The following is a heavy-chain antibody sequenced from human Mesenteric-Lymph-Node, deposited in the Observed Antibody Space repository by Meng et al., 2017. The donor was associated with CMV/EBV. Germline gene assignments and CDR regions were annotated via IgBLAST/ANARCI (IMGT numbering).Heavy chain of an antibody. CDR3: ARGYSRVDY. CDR1: GYSCSSHW. V-gene: IGHV5-51*01. Sequence: KISGKASGYSCSSHWIGGVRQMPGTGLEWMGIIYPADSDTRYSPSFQGQVTISADKSISTAYLQWSSLKASDTAMYYCARGYSRVDYWGQGTLVTVSS. D-gene: IGHD5-18*01. J-gene: IGHJ4*02. CDR2: IYPADSDT.